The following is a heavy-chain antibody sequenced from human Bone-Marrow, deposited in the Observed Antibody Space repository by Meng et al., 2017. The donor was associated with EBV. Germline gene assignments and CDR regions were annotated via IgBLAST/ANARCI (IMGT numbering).Heavy chain of an antibody. CDR2: IPSDASHNK. D-gene: IGHD2-15*01. J-gene: IGHJ4*02. V-gene: IGHV3-30*18. CDR3: AKYRRAVVLTATEFDY. CDR1: GLIFSGYG. Sequence: VQLLESGGGLVEPGGSLRLSCAASGLIFSGYGFHWVRQAPGKGPEWVAIIPSDASHNKYYADSVKGRFTISRDNSKNTLYLQMNSLKIEDTAVYYCAKYRRAVVLTATEFDYWGQGPLVTVDS.